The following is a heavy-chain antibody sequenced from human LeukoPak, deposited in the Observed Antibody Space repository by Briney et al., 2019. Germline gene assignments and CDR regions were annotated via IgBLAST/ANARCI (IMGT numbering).Heavy chain of an antibody. Sequence: SVKVSCKASGGTFSSYGISWVRQAPGQGLEWMGGITPIFGTPDYAQKFQGRVTISADESTSTAYMELSRLRSEDTAVYYCAKLGVGSYDGSGYIDYWGQGTLVTVSS. V-gene: IGHV1-69*13. CDR3: AKLGVGSYDGSGYIDY. D-gene: IGHD3-22*01. J-gene: IGHJ4*02. CDR1: GGTFSSYG. CDR2: ITPIFGTP.